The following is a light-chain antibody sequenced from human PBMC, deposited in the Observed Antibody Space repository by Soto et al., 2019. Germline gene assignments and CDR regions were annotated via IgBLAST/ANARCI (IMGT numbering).Light chain of an antibody. J-gene: IGKJ1*01. CDR3: QPYAGLPVT. V-gene: IGKV3-20*01. CDR2: GAS. CDR1: QSVSSSY. Sequence: EMVLTQSPGTLSLSPGERVTLSCRASQSVSSSYLAWYQQKPGQAPRLLIYGASSRATGIPDRFSGSGSGTDFTLIISRLEPEDFAVYYCQPYAGLPVTFGLGTKVEIK.